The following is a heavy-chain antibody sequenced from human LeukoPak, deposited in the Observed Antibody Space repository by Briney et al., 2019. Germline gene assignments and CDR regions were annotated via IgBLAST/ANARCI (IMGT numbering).Heavy chain of an antibody. Sequence: GGSLRLSCAASGFTFSRYSMNWVRQAPGKGLEWVSYISSSSSTIYYADSVKGRFTISRDNAKNSLYPQMNSLRAEDTAVYYCAMHGRYCSSTSCYTYWGQGTLVTVSS. J-gene: IGHJ4*02. V-gene: IGHV3-48*01. CDR1: GFTFSRYS. CDR2: ISSSSSTI. D-gene: IGHD2-2*02. CDR3: AMHGRYCSSTSCYTY.